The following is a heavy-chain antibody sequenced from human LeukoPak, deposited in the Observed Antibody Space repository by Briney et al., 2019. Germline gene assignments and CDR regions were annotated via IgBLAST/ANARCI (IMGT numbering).Heavy chain of an antibody. D-gene: IGHD3-10*01. V-gene: IGHV5-51*01. CDR1: GYSFTSYW. CDR3: ARLYSYYGSGSYYNDAFDI. CDR2: IYPGGSDT. J-gene: IGHJ3*02. Sequence: GESLKISCKGSGYSFTSYWIGWVRQMPGKGLEWMGIIYPGGSDTRYSPSFQGQVTISADKSISTAYLQWSSLKASDTAMYYCARLYSYYGSGSYYNDAFDIWGQGTMVTVSS.